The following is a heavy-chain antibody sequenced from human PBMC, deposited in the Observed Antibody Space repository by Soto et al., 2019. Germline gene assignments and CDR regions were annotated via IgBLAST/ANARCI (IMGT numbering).Heavy chain of an antibody. CDR1: GFTFRSYS. V-gene: IGHV3-21*01. D-gene: IGHD4-17*01. J-gene: IGHJ3*02. CDR3: AREGDDYGDYKRAFDI. CDR2: ISTTSSYI. Sequence: EVQLLESGGGLVQPGRSLRLSCAASGFTFRSYSMNWVRQAPGKGLEWVSSISTTSSYIYYGDSVKGRFTISRDNAKNSLFLQMNSLRAEDTAIYYCAREGDDYGDYKRAFDIWGQGTTVTVSS.